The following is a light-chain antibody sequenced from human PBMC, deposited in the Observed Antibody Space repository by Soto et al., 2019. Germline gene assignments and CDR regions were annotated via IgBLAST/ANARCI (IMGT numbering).Light chain of an antibody. CDR2: GVT. J-gene: IGLJ1*01. V-gene: IGLV2-14*03. CDR1: HNDIGTYDY. CDR3: SSFTSNRIYV. Sequence: QSVLTQPTSVSGSPGQSITISCTGNHNDIGTYDYVSWYQQHPGRAPRLLIHGVTTRPSGISGRFSASKSGLTASLTISGLQPEDEADYYCSSFTSNRIYVFGAATTVTVL.